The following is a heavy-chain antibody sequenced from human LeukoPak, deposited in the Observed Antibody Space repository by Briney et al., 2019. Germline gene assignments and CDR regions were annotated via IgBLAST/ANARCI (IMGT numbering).Heavy chain of an antibody. CDR3: ARFNSGSYQNYFDY. J-gene: IGHJ4*02. CDR1: AVSFRGYY. D-gene: IGHD1-26*01. Sequence: SETLSLTCAVYAVSFRGYYWNWIRQPPGKGLEWIGEINYSGSTNYNPSLKSRVTISVDTSKNHFSLKLTSVTAADTAVYSCARFNSGSYQNYFDYWGQGTLVTVSS. CDR2: INYSGST. V-gene: IGHV4-34*01.